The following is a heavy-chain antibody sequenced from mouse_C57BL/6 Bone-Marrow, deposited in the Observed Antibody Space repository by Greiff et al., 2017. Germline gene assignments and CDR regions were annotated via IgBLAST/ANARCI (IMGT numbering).Heavy chain of an antibody. V-gene: IGHV1-69*01. J-gene: IGHJ2*01. CDR2: IDPSDSYT. Sequence: VQLQQPGAELVMPGASVKLSCKASGYTFTSYWMHWVKQRPGQGLEWIGEIDPSDSYTNYNQKFKGKSTLTVDKSSSTAYMQLSSLTSEDSAVYYCASLYYYSSTLIDYWGQGTTLTVSS. D-gene: IGHD1-1*01. CDR3: ASLYYYSSTLIDY. CDR1: GYTFTSYW.